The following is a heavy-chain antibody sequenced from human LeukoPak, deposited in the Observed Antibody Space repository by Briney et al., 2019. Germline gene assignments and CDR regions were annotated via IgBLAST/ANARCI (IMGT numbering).Heavy chain of an antibody. CDR1: GFNFDDHA. Sequence: GKSLRLSCAASGFNFDDHAMHWVRQAPGKGLEWVSGISWNSGNIGYADSVKGRFTISRDNAKNSLYLQTNSLRAEDMALYYCAKGSYFGSPFGYWGQGTLVTVSS. J-gene: IGHJ4*02. CDR2: ISWNSGNI. D-gene: IGHD3-10*01. CDR3: AKGSYFGSPFGY. V-gene: IGHV3-9*03.